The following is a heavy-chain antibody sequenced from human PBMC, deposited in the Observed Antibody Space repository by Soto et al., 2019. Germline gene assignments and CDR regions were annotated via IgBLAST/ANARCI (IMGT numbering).Heavy chain of an antibody. CDR3: ARDLRYPKGLDV. V-gene: IGHV1-8*01. D-gene: IGHD3-9*01. Sequence: QVQLVQSGAEVKKPGASVKVSCKASGYTFTSYDINWVRQATGQGLEWMGWMNPNSGNTGYAQKFQGRVTMTRNTSISTAYMELSSLSSEDTAVYYCARDLRYPKGLDVWGQGPTVTVSS. CDR1: GYTFTSYD. J-gene: IGHJ6*02. CDR2: MNPNSGNT.